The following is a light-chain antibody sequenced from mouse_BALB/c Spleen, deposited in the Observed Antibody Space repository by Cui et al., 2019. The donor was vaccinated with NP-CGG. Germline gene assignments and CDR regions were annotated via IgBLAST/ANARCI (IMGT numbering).Light chain of an antibody. V-gene: IGLV1*01. CDR1: TGAVTTSNY. Sequence: QAVVTQESALTTSPGEIVTLTCRSSTGAVTTSNYANWVQEKPDNLFTGLIGGTNNRVQGVPARFSGSLIGDKAALTITGAQTEDEAIYFCALWYSNHWVFGGGTKLTVL. CDR2: GTN. CDR3: ALWYSNHWV. J-gene: IGLJ1*01.